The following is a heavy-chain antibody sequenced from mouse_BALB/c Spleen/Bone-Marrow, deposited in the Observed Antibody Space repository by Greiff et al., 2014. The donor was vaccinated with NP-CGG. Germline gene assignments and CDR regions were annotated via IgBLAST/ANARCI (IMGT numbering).Heavy chain of an antibody. Sequence: EVQLVESXGGLVQPGGSLGLSCATSGFTFTDYYMSWVRQPPGKALEWLGFIRNKANGYTTEYSASVKGRFTISRDNSQSILYLQMNTLRAEDSATYYCARDRAARATGYYFDYWGQGTTLTVSS. CDR3: ARDRAARATGYYFDY. V-gene: IGHV7-3*02. D-gene: IGHD3-1*01. J-gene: IGHJ2*01. CDR1: GFTFTDYY. CDR2: IRNKANGYTT.